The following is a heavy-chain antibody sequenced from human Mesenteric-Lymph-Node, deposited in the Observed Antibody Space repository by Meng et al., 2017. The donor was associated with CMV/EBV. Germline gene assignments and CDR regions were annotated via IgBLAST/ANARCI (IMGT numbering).Heavy chain of an antibody. V-gene: IGHV3-30-3*01. CDR1: GFTFSSYA. CDR3: ARDKEYDIVQRSYYYYYYGMDV. Sequence: GESLKISCAASGFTFSSYAMHWVRQAPGKGLEWVAVISYDGSNKYYADSVKGRFTISRDNSKNTLYLQMNSLRAEDTAVYYCARDKEYDIVQRSYYYYYYGMDVWGQGTTVTVSS. J-gene: IGHJ6*02. D-gene: IGHD2-8*01. CDR2: ISYDGSNK.